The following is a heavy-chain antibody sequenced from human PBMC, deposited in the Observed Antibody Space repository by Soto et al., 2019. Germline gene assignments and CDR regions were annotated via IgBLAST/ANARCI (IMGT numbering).Heavy chain of an antibody. CDR2: ISAYNGNT. Sequence: QVQLVQSGAEVKKPGASVKVSCKASGYTFTSYGLSWVRQAPGQGLEWMGWISAYNGNTNYAQKLQGRVTMTTDTSTSTAYMELRSLRSDDTAVYYCARVKYSPPYYYYSGMDVWGQGTTVPVSS. CDR1: GYTFTSYG. CDR3: ARVKYSPPYYYYSGMDV. V-gene: IGHV1-18*01. D-gene: IGHD5-18*01. J-gene: IGHJ6*02.